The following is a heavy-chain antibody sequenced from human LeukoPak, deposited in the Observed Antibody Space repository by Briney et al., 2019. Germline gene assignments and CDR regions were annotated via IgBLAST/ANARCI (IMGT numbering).Heavy chain of an antibody. Sequence: ASVKVSCTASGYTFTSYGISWVRQAPGQGLEWMGWISAYNGNTNYAQKLQGRVTMTTDTSTSTAYMELRSLRSDDTAVYYGARVYYYGSGMLNDIWGQGTMVTVSS. D-gene: IGHD3-10*01. CDR1: GYTFTSYG. CDR2: ISAYNGNT. J-gene: IGHJ3*02. V-gene: IGHV1-18*01. CDR3: ARVYYYGSGMLNDI.